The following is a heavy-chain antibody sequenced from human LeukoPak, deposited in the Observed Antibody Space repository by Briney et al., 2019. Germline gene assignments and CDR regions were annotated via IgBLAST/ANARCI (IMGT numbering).Heavy chain of an antibody. J-gene: IGHJ4*02. CDR1: GGSISSHY. Sequence: SETLSLTCTISGGSISSHYWSWIRQPPGKGLEWIAYLFDSVNTKDNPSLQSRLTLSADTSKNQFSLRLSSVTAADTAVYYCATIKRGSIFGYFDFWGQGIKVTVSS. CDR3: ATIKRGSIFGYFDF. D-gene: IGHD5-18*01. V-gene: IGHV4-59*11. CDR2: LFDSVNT.